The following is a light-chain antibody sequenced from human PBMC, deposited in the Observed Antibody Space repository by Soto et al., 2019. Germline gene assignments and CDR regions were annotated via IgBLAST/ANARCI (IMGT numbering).Light chain of an antibody. Sequence: EIVMTQSPATLSVSPGERATLSCRASQSVSSNLAWYQQKPGQAPRLLIYGASTSATGIPARFSGSGSGTEFTHTISSLLSEDFAVYYCQQYNNWPPWTFGQGTKVEIK. CDR3: QQYNNWPPWT. CDR2: GAS. V-gene: IGKV3-15*01. J-gene: IGKJ1*01. CDR1: QSVSSN.